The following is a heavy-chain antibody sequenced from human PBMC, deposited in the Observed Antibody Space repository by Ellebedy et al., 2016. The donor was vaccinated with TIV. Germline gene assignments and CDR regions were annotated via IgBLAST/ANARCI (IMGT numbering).Heavy chain of an antibody. CDR1: GFTFSIYS. CDR2: IGGGGGDI. V-gene: IGHV3-21*03. J-gene: IGHJ4*02. CDR3: ARDGASVKFDY. Sequence: GESLKISCAASGFTFSIYSINWVRQAPGKGLEWVSYIGGGGGDIHYADSLKGRFTISRDNAKNSVYLQPNSLRGEDTAMYYCARDGASVKFDYWGQGTLVTVSS. D-gene: IGHD3-16*01.